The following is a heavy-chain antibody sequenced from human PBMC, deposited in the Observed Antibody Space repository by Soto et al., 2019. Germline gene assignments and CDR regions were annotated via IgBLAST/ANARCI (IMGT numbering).Heavy chain of an antibody. J-gene: IGHJ5*01. D-gene: IGHD6-19*01. Sequence: VKVSCKASGGTFSSYTISWVRQAPGQGLEWMGRIIPILGIANYAQKFQGRVTITADKSTSTAYMELSSLRSEDTAVYYCASFLKGYDDSSGWFDSWGQGTLVTVSS. CDR2: IIPILGIA. CDR1: GGTFSSYT. V-gene: IGHV1-69*02. CDR3: ASFLKGYDDSSGWFDS.